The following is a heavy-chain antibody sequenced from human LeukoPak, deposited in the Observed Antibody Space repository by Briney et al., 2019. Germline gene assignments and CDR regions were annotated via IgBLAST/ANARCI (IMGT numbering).Heavy chain of an antibody. V-gene: IGHV3-30*18. D-gene: IGHD4-17*01. CDR2: VSYDVSNK. CDR3: AKDLTPTTVTPDFDY. Sequence: PGGSLRLSCAASGFTFRSYGMHWVRQAPGKGLESVAVVSYDVSNKYYADSVKGLFTISRDNSKNTLYLQMNSLRAEDTAVYYCAKDLTPTTVTPDFDYWGQGTLVTVSS. J-gene: IGHJ4*02. CDR1: GFTFRSYG.